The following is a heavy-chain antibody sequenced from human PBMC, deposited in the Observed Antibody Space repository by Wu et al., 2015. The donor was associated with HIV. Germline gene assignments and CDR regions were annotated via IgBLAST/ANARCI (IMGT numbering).Heavy chain of an antibody. CDR3: ARGKRVVSRRTPAPYYFDY. Sequence: QVQLVQSGAEVKKPGSSVKVSCKASGGTFSSYAINWVRQATGQGLEWMGWMNPNSGNTGYAQKFQGRVTITRNTSISTAYMELSSLRSEDTAVYYCARGKRVVSRRTPAPYYFDYWGQGTLVTVSS. CDR1: GGTFSSYA. D-gene: IGHD3-3*01. CDR2: MNPNSGNT. J-gene: IGHJ4*02. V-gene: IGHV1-8*03.